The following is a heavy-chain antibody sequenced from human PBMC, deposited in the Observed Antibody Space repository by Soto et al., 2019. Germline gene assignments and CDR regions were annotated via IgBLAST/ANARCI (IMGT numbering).Heavy chain of an antibody. V-gene: IGHV1-18*01. D-gene: IGHD3-22*01. J-gene: IGHJ4*02. CDR1: GYTFTSYG. Sequence: GASVKVSFKASGYTFTSYGISWVRQAPGQGLEWMGWISAYNGNTNYAQKLQGRVTMTTDTSTSTAYMELRSLRSDDTAVYYCARDVGYYYDSSGYYPFDYWGQGTLVTVSS. CDR2: ISAYNGNT. CDR3: ARDVGYYYDSSGYYPFDY.